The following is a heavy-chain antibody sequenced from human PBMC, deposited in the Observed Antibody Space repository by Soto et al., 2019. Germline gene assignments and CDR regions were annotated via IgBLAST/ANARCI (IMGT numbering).Heavy chain of an antibody. CDR3: ASGLWPTRADAFDI. V-gene: IGHV4-31*03. J-gene: IGHJ3*02. CDR1: GGSISSGGYY. Sequence: SETLSLTCTVSGGSISSGGYYWSWIRQHPGKGLEWIGYIYYSGSTYYNPSLKSRVTISVDTSKNQFSLKLSSVTAADTAVYYCASGLWPTRADAFDIWGQGTMVTVSS. D-gene: IGHD5-18*01. CDR2: IYYSGST.